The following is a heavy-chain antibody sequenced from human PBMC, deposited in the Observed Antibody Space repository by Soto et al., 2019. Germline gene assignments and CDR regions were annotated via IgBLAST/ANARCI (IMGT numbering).Heavy chain of an antibody. CDR1: GGSISSGGYY. D-gene: IGHD3-22*01. CDR3: ARAHTDYYDVSCYSKQSFHFDS. CDR2: ISYSASS. V-gene: IGHV4-31*03. J-gene: IGHJ4*02. Sequence: PSETLSLTCNVSGGSISSGGYYWNWIRQVPGRGLEWIGYISYSASSFYNPSLESRVSVSTDTSGNKFSLKLSFMTATDPAVYFCARAHTDYYDVSCYSKQSFHFDSWGQGTLVTVSS.